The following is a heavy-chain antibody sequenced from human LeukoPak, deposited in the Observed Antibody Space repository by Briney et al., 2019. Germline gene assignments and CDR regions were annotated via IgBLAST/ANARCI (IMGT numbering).Heavy chain of an antibody. CDR1: GGSISSYY. CDR2: IYYSGST. V-gene: IGHV4-59*12. CDR3: ARDHPPDYYDISSGFDI. D-gene: IGHD3-22*01. J-gene: IGHJ3*02. Sequence: PSETLSLTCTVSGGSISSYYWSWIRQPPGKGLEWIGYIYYSGSTYYNPSLKSRVTISVDTSKNQFSLKLSSVTAADTAVYYCARDHPPDYYDISSGFDIWGQGTMVTVSS.